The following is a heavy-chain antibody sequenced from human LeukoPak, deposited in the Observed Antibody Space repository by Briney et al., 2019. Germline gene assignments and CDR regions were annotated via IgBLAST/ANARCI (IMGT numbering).Heavy chain of an antibody. CDR3: ARRRITMVRGVTYYYGMDV. D-gene: IGHD3-10*01. CDR1: GGSFSGYY. J-gene: IGHJ6*04. V-gene: IGHV4-34*01. CDR2: INHSGST. Sequence: SETLSLTCAVYGGSFSGYYWSWIRQPPGKGLEWIGEINHSGSTNYNPSLKSRVTISVDTSKNQFSQKLSSVTAADTAVYYCARRRITMVRGVTYYYGMDVWGKGTTVTVSS.